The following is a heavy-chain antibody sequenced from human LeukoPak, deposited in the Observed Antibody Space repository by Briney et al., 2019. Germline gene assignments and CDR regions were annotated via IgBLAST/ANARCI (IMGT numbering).Heavy chain of an antibody. CDR3: ARASDSGSYFSYFDY. Sequence: SVKVSCKASGGTFSSYAISWVRQAPGQGLEWMGGIIPIFGTANYAQKFQGRVTITADKSTSTAYMELSSLRSGDTAVYYCARASDSGSYFSYFDYWGQGTLVTVSS. D-gene: IGHD1-26*01. CDR1: GGTFSSYA. J-gene: IGHJ4*02. V-gene: IGHV1-69*06. CDR2: IIPIFGTA.